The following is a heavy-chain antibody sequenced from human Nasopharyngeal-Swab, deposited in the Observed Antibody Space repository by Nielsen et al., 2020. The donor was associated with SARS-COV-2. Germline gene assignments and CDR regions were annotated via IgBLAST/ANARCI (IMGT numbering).Heavy chain of an antibody. D-gene: IGHD2-2*01. CDR1: GGTFSSYA. V-gene: IGHV1-69*13. CDR3: ARGFLDIVVVTAAIVLGKYYYYGMDV. J-gene: IGHJ6*02. CDR2: IIPIFGTA. Sequence: SVKVSCKASGGTFSSYAISWVRQAPGQGLEWMGGIIPIFGTANYAQKFQGRVTITADESTSTAYMELSSLRSEDTAVYYCARGFLDIVVVTAAIVLGKYYYYGMDVWGQGTTVTVSS.